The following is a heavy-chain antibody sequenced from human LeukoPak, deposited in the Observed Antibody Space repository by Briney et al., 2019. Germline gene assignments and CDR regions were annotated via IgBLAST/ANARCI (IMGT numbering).Heavy chain of an antibody. Sequence: ASVKVSCKASGYTFTSYDINWVRQATGQGLEWMGWMNPNSGNTGYAQKFQGRVTITRNTSISTAYMELSSLRSEDTAVYYCARDQGDGYYYGSGSTYYFDYWGQGTLVTVSS. J-gene: IGHJ4*02. V-gene: IGHV1-8*03. D-gene: IGHD3-10*01. CDR1: GYTFTSYD. CDR2: MNPNSGNT. CDR3: ARDQGDGYYYGSGSTYYFDY.